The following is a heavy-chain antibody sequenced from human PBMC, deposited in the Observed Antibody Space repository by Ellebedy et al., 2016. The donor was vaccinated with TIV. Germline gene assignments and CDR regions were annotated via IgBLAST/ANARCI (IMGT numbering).Heavy chain of an antibody. CDR2: IYSGGST. CDR1: GFTVSSNY. J-gene: IGHJ4*02. D-gene: IGHD3-22*01. V-gene: IGHV3-53*01. Sequence: GGSLRLSXAASGFTVSSNYMSWVRQAPGKGLEWVSVIYSGGSTFYADSVKGRFTISRDNSKNTLYLQMNSLRAEDTAVYYCAKEGRRNYDTSGYPYYFDYWGQGILVTVSS. CDR3: AKEGRRNYDTSGYPYYFDY.